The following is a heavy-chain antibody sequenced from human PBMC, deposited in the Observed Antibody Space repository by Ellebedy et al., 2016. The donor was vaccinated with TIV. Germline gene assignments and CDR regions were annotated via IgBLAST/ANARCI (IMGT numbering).Heavy chain of an antibody. CDR1: GFSVSG. CDR3: VKGAFPVPTVMAV. J-gene: IGHJ6*02. Sequence: GESLKISCATSGFSVSGMHWVRQAPGKGLEWVAFVRSDGTTKYYMDSVKGRFTISRDISKNTLDLQMNSLTTEDTGVYYCVKGAFPVPTVMAVWGQGTMVTVSS. V-gene: IGHV3-30*02. D-gene: IGHD4-17*01. CDR2: VRSDGTTK.